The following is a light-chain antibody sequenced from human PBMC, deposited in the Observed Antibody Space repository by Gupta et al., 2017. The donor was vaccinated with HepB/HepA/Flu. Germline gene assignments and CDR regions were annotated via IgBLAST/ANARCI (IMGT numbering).Light chain of an antibody. Sequence: DIQMTQSPPSLSASVGNTVTITCRASQSISSYLNWYQQKPGKAPKLLIYAASSLQSGVPSRCSGSGSGTDFTLTIGSQQPEDFATYYCQQSYSTPWTFGQGTKVEIK. CDR1: QSISSY. V-gene: IGKV1-39*01. CDR3: QQSYSTPWT. CDR2: AAS. J-gene: IGKJ1*01.